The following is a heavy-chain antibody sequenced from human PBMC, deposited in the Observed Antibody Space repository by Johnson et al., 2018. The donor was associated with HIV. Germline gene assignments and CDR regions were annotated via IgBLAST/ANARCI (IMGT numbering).Heavy chain of an antibody. Sequence: VQLVESGGGLVRPGGSLRLSCVASGFAVSGYYMSWVRQAPGKGLEWVSVLFSGETTYYADSVNGRFTISRDNSKNKLYLQMNSLRAEDTAVYYCARETDYGPPNAFDIWGQGTMVTVSS. CDR2: LFSGETT. J-gene: IGHJ3*02. V-gene: IGHV3-66*01. CDR3: ARETDYGPPNAFDI. CDR1: GFAVSGYY. D-gene: IGHD4-17*01.